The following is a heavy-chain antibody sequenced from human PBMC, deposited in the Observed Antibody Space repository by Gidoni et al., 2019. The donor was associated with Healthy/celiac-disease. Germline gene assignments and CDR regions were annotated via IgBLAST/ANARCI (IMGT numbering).Heavy chain of an antibody. CDR3: TPLRYCRGGSCYSNWFDP. CDR1: GVTFGEYA. J-gene: IGHJ5*02. CDR2: IRSQAYGGTT. Sequence: EVQLVESGGGVVQPGRSRRRSGTATGVTFGEYARSWFRQAPGKGLEWVGFIRSQAYGGTTEYAASVTGRFTISRDDSNSIAYLHMNSLNTEDTAVYYCTPLRYCRGGSCYSNWFDPWGQGTLVTVSS. D-gene: IGHD2-15*01. V-gene: IGHV3-49*03.